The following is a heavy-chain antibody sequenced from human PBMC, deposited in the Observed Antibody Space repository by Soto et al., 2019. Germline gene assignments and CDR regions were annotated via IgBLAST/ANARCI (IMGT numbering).Heavy chain of an antibody. Sequence: GGSLRLSCAASGFTFSSYGMHWVRQAPGKGLERVAVISYDGSNKYYADSVKGRFTISRDNSKNTLYLQMNSLRAEDTAVYYCAKCYLGRRGTDREDYFDYWGQGTLVTVSS. CDR3: AKCYLGRRGTDREDYFDY. CDR1: GFTFSSYG. V-gene: IGHV3-30*18. D-gene: IGHD1-1*01. J-gene: IGHJ4*02. CDR2: ISYDGSNK.